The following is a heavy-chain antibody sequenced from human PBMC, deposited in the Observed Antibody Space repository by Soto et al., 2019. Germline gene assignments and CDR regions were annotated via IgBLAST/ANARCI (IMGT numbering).Heavy chain of an antibody. CDR3: SRGDATKIVVTTYYGMDV. D-gene: IGHD4-17*01. J-gene: IGHJ6*02. CDR1: GGTLRNYG. CDR2: IIPVFGTA. V-gene: IGHV1-69*12. Sequence: QVQLVQSGAEVKKPGSSVRVSCKASGGTLRNYGISWVRQAPGQGLEWMGGIIPVFGTANYAQKFQGRVTITADESTSTVYMDVTSLRSEDTAVYYCSRGDATKIVVTTYYGMDVWGQGTKVTVSS.